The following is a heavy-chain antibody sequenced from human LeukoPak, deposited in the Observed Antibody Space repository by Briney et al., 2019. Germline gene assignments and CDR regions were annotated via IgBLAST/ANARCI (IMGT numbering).Heavy chain of an antibody. D-gene: IGHD3-22*01. J-gene: IGHJ3*02. CDR3: ARGRYSYYDSSGYYYGAFDI. Sequence: SVKVSCKASGGTFSSYAISWVRQAPGQGLEWMGGIIPIFGTANYAQKFQGRVTISADESTSTAYMELRSLRSEDTAVYYCARGRYSYYDSSGYYYGAFDIWGQGTMVTVSS. CDR1: GGTFSSYA. V-gene: IGHV1-69*13. CDR2: IIPIFGTA.